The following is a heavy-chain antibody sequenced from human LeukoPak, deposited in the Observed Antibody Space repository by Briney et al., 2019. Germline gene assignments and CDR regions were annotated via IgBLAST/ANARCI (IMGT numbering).Heavy chain of an antibody. V-gene: IGHV3-43*02. D-gene: IGHD2/OR15-2a*01. CDR1: GFTFDDYA. CDR2: ISADGGGR. CDR3: AKDVTLLPGD. J-gene: IGHJ4*02. Sequence: GGSLRLXCAASGFTFDDYARHWVRQAPGKGLEWVCDISADGGGRYYADSVKGGFTISRDNRRNSLFLQMNSLKSEDTALYYCAKDVTLLPGDWGQGPLVTVSS.